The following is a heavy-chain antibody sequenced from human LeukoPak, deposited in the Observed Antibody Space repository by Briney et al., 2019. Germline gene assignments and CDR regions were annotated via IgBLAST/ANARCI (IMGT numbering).Heavy chain of an antibody. CDR3: ARDLRRYSSSWSPFDP. J-gene: IGHJ5*02. D-gene: IGHD6-13*01. CDR2: ISAYNGNT. Sequence: ASVKVSCKASGYTFTSYGISWVRQAPGQGLEWMGWISAYNGNTNYAQKLQGRVTMTTDTSTSTAYMELRSLRSDDTAVYYCARDLRRYSSSWSPFDPWGQGTLVTVSS. V-gene: IGHV1-18*01. CDR1: GYTFTSYG.